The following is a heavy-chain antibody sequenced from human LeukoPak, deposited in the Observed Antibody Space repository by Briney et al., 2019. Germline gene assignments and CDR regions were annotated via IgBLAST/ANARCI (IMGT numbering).Heavy chain of an antibody. Sequence: GGSLRLSCAASGFTFSSYGMHWVRQAPGKGLEWVAFIRYDGSNKYYADSVKGRFTISRDNSKNTLYLQMNSLRAEDTAVYYCAKDRGYRSAPFGDYWGQGTLVTVSS. J-gene: IGHJ4*02. D-gene: IGHD3-10*01. V-gene: IGHV3-30*02. CDR1: GFTFSSYG. CDR3: AKDRGYRSAPFGDY. CDR2: IRYDGSNK.